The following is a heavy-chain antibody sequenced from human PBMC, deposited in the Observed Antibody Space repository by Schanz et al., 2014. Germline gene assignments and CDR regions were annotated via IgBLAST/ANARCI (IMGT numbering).Heavy chain of an antibody. CDR1: GYIFTSYS. CDR2: INPSGVST. CDR3: ARESVSRTRLFDP. J-gene: IGHJ5*02. D-gene: IGHD3-3*01. Sequence: QVHLVQSGAEVKKPGASVKVSCKASGYIFTSYSMHWVRQAPGQGLEWLGIINPSGVSTSSAQEFQGRVTVTRDTSTTTVYMDLSSLISEDTAVYYCARESVSRTRLFDPWGQGTLVTVSS. V-gene: IGHV1-46*01.